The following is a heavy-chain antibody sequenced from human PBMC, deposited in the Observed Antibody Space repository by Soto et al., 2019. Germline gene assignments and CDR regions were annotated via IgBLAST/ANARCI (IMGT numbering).Heavy chain of an antibody. CDR2: IHYSGNT. CDR1: GGSISGFY. Sequence: SETLSLTCNVSGGSISGFYWSWIRQPPGKGLEWIGWIHYSGNTKYNPSLKSQVTISVDTSKNQFSLKLNSVTAADTAVYYCARLGFCTTSGCLPDFWGQGTLVTVSS. D-gene: IGHD2-8*01. CDR3: ARLGFCTTSGCLPDF. J-gene: IGHJ4*02. V-gene: IGHV4-59*01.